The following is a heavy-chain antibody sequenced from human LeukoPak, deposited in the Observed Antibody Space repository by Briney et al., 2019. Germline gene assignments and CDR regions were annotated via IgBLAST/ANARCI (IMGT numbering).Heavy chain of an antibody. J-gene: IGHJ6*03. CDR1: GYTFTSYG. CDR3: ARGRRVRFLEWLPDYYYYYMDV. V-gene: IGHV1-18*01. D-gene: IGHD3-3*01. CDR2: ISAYNGNT. Sequence: ASVKVSCKASGYTFTSYGISWVRQAPGQGLEWMGWISAYNGNTNYAQKLQGRVTMTTDTSTSTAYMELRSLRSDDTAVYYCARGRRVRFLEWLPDYYYYYMDVWGKGTTVTISS.